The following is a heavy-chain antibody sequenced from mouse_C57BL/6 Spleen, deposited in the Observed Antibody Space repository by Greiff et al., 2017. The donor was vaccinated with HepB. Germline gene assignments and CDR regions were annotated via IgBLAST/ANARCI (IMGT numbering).Heavy chain of an antibody. CDR2: IHPNSGST. Sequence: QVQLQQPGAELVKPGASVKLSCKASGYTFTSYWMHWVKQRPGQGLEWIGMIHPNSGSTNYNEKFKSKATLTVDKSSSTAYMQLSSLTSEDSAVYYCAYDYDGGAWFAYWGQGTLVTVSA. J-gene: IGHJ3*01. CDR3: AYDYDGGAWFAY. D-gene: IGHD2-4*01. CDR1: GYTFTSYW. V-gene: IGHV1-64*01.